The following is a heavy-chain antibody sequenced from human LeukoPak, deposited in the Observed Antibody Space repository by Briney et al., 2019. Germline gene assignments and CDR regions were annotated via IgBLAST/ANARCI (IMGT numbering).Heavy chain of an antibody. CDR3: ARKMGTPYWHFDL. J-gene: IGHJ2*01. D-gene: IGHD5-24*01. CDR2: INHSGST. Sequence: SETLSLTCAVYGGSFSGYYWSWIRQPPGKGLEWIGEINHSGSTNYNPSLKSRVTISVDTSKNQFSLKLSSVTAADTAVYYCARKMGTPYWHFDLWGRGTLVTVSS. V-gene: IGHV4-34*01. CDR1: GGSFSGYY.